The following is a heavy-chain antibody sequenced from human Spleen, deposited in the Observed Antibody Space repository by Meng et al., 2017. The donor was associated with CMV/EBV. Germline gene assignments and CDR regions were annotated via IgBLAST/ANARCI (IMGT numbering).Heavy chain of an antibody. CDR2: ISGSGSNT. CDR1: GFTVSSNY. D-gene: IGHD3-10*01. Sequence: GGSLRLSCAASGFTVSSNYMSWVRQAPGKGLEWVSAISGSGSNTYYADSVKGRFTISRDNSKSTLYLQMSSLRAEDTAIYYCAKDRGYRTYNGLDVWGQGTTVTVSS. V-gene: IGHV3-23*01. J-gene: IGHJ6*02. CDR3: AKDRGYRTYNGLDV.